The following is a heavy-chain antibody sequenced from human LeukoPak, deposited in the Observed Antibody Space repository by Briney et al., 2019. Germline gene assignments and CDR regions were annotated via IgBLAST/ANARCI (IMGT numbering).Heavy chain of an antibody. V-gene: IGHV4-34*01. CDR1: GGSFSDYY. CDR2: INHSGST. D-gene: IGHD2-15*01. CDR3: ARVLVGSYYYYYYYMDV. Sequence: SETLSLTCGVYGGSFSDYYWSWIRQPPGKGLEWIGEINHSGSTNYNPSLKSRVTISVDTSKNQFSLKVNSVTAADTAVYYCARVLVGSYYYYYYYMDVWGKGTTVTISS. J-gene: IGHJ6*03.